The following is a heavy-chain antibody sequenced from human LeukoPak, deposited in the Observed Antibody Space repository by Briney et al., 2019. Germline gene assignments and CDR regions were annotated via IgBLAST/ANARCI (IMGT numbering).Heavy chain of an antibody. J-gene: IGHJ4*02. V-gene: IGHV4-59*11. D-gene: IGHD5-18*01. CDR2: MFDTVST. CDR3: ATIKRGSTYGYFDF. CDR1: GASTASHY. Sequence: PSETLSLTCTVSGASTASHYWTWLRQPPGKELEWIAYMFDTVSTKSNPSLMSRLTLSVDTSKKQLSLRLSSVTAADTAVYYCATIKRGSTYGYFDFWGQGIKVTVSS.